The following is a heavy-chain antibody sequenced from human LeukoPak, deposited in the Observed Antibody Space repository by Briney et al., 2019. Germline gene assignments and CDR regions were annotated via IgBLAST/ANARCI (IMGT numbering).Heavy chain of an antibody. CDR3: EKEEAAVAAGAWGY. V-gene: IGHV3-9*01. D-gene: IGHD6-13*01. CDR2: ISWNSGSI. Sequence: GGSLRLPCAASGFTFDDYAMHWVRQAPGKGLEWVSGISWNSGSIGYADSVKGRFTISRDNAKNSLYLQMNSLRAEDTALYYFEKEEAAVAAGAWGYGGQGPLVTVS. J-gene: IGHJ4*02. CDR1: GFTFDDYA.